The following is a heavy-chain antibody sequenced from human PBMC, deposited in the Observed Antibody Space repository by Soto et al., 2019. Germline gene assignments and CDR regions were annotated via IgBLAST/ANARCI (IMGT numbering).Heavy chain of an antibody. CDR3: ASRSYYYYYYGMDV. J-gene: IGHJ6*02. CDR1: GGSISSSSYY. Sequence: SETLSLTCTVSGGSISSSSYYWGWIRQPPGKGLEWIGSIYYSGSTYYNPSLKSRVTISVDTSKNQFSLKLSSVTAADTAVYYCASRSYYYYYYGMDVWGQGTTVTVSS. D-gene: IGHD3-16*02. V-gene: IGHV4-39*01. CDR2: IYYSGST.